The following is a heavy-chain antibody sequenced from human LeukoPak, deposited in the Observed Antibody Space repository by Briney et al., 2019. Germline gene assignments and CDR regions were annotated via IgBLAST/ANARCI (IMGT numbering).Heavy chain of an antibody. V-gene: IGHV4-4*02. CDR1: GASICSSHW. CDR3: ARGEERGSGTVHFDF. CDR2: VYHSGDT. J-gene: IGHJ4*02. D-gene: IGHD3-10*01. Sequence: SETLSLTCAVSGASICSSHWWSWVRPPPGKGLEWIGEVYHSGDTNYNPSLRSRVTISADKANNQFSLRLNSVTAEDTAVFYCARGEERGSGTVHFDFWGQGILVTVSS.